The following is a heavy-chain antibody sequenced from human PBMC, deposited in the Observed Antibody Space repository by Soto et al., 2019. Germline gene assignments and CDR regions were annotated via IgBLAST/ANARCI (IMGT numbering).Heavy chain of an antibody. J-gene: IGHJ5*02. CDR1: GGSISSYD. CDR3: ARNSVDYYGSGSYYNWFDP. D-gene: IGHD3-10*01. V-gene: IGHV4-59*08. Sequence: SETLSLTCTVSGGSISSYDWSWIRQPPGKGLEWIGYIYYSGSTNYNPSLKSRVTISVDTSKNQFSLKLSSVTAADTAVYYCARNSVDYYGSGSYYNWFDPWGQGTLVTVSP. CDR2: IYYSGST.